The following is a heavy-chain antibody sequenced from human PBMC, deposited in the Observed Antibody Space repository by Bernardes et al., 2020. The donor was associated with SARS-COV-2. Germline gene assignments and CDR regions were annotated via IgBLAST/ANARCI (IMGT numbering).Heavy chain of an antibody. CDR2: IYYTGTT. CDR3: ARQAIVGVLGAYFDP. J-gene: IGHJ5*02. D-gene: IGHD2-21*01. V-gene: IGHV4-39*01. Sequence: SEPLSLTCTVSNGSIHNSNYYWGWIRQPPGKGLEWFGSIYYTGTTYNNPSLRGRVTLSIDTSKNQFSLKLSSVTAADSATYYCARQAIVGVLGAYFDPWGPGTLVTVSS. CDR1: NGSIHNSNYY.